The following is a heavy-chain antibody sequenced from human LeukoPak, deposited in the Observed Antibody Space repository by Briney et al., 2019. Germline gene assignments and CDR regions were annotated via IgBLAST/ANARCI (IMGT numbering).Heavy chain of an antibody. Sequence: SETLSLTCAVYGGSFSGYYWSWIRQPPGKRLEWIGYIYYSGSTSYNPSLKSRVTISVDTSKNQISLKLSSVTAADTAVYYCARDLGVMVRAFDIWGQGTMVTVSS. CDR1: GGSFSGYY. CDR2: IYYSGST. V-gene: IGHV4-59*01. D-gene: IGHD5-18*01. J-gene: IGHJ3*02. CDR3: ARDLGVMVRAFDI.